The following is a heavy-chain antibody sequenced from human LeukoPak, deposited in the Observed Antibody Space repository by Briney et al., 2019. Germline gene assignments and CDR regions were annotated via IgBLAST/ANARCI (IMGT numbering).Heavy chain of an antibody. J-gene: IGHJ4*02. Sequence: SETLSLTCTVSGGSISSGGYYWTWIRQPPGKGLECIGYISDNGNTNYNYNPSLKSRVTISVDTSKNLFSLKVTSVTAADTAVYYCARHSGLGTHFDYWGQGILVTVSS. V-gene: IGHV4-61*08. D-gene: IGHD7-27*01. CDR2: ISDNGNTNY. CDR1: GGSISSGGYY. CDR3: ARHSGLGTHFDY.